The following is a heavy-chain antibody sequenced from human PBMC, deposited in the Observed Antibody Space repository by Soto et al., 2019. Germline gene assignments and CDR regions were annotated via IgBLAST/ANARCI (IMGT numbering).Heavy chain of an antibody. D-gene: IGHD2-2*01. J-gene: IGHJ5*01. CDR1: GGSITSTIDY. CDR2: VYYDGST. CDR3: ARRGSASWGNWFDS. V-gene: IGHV4-39*01. Sequence: SETLSLTCSVSGGSITSTIDYWGWIRQSPGKGLEWIGNVYYDGSTFYNPSLKSRVTISVDTSKRQFSLRVSSVTAADTAVYYCARRGSASWGNWFDSWGHGTLVTVSS.